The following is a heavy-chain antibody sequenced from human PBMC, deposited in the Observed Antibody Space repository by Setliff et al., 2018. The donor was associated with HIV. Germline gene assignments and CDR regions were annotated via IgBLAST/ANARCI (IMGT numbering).Heavy chain of an antibody. CDR3: ARQGNIVVVTSFDY. V-gene: IGHV4-59*08. D-gene: IGHD2-21*02. Sequence: SETLSLTCTVSGGSINTYWSWIRQPPGKGLEWIGYINYSGGTNYNPSLKSRATISLDTSKNQFSLRLNSVTAADTAVYYCARQGNIVVVTSFDYWGQGTLVTV. J-gene: IGHJ4*02. CDR1: GGSINTY. CDR2: INYSGGT.